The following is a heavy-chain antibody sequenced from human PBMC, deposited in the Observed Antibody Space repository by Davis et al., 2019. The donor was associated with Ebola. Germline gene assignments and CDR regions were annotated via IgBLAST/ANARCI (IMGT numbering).Heavy chain of an antibody. CDR3: AKMGGSYPREDY. Sequence: GGSLRLSCAASGFSSDAYGLHWVRQAPGKGLEWVAVISYDGSNKYYADSVKGRFTISRDNSKNTLYLQMNSLRAEDTAVYYCAKMGGSYPREDYWGQGTLVTVSS. D-gene: IGHD1-26*01. CDR1: GFSSDAYG. V-gene: IGHV3-30*18. J-gene: IGHJ4*02. CDR2: ISYDGSNK.